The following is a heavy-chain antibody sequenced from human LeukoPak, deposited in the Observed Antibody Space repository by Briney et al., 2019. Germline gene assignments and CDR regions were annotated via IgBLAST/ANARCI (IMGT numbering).Heavy chain of an antibody. CDR2: ISYSGST. CDR3: ARFYYDSRGYWYYFDY. J-gene: IGHJ4*02. V-gene: IGHV4-59*08. D-gene: IGHD3-22*01. Sequence: SETLTLTCTVSGGSISSDYWSWIRQPPGKGLEWIGYISYSGSTSYDPSLKSRVTISGDSSKNQFSLKLSSVTAADTAVYYCARFYYDSRGYWYYFDYWGQGTLVTVSS. CDR1: GGSISSDY.